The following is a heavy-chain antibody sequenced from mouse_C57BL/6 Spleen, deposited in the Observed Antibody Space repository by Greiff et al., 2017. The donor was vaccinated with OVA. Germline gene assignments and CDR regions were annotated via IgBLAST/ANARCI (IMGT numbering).Heavy chain of an antibody. D-gene: IGHD1-1*01. J-gene: IGHJ4*01. CDR2: ISYSGST. CDR3: ARALITTVVATGAMDY. V-gene: IGHV3-1*01. Sequence: EVKLMESGPGMVKPSQSLSLTCTVTGYSITSGYDWHWIRHFPGNKLEWMGYISYSGSTNYNPSLKSRIPITHDTSKNHFFLKLNSVTTEDTATYYCARALITTVVATGAMDYWGQGTSVTVSS. CDR1: GYSITSGYD.